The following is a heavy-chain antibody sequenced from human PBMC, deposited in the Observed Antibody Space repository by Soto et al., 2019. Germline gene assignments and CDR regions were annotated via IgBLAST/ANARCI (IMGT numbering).Heavy chain of an antibody. V-gene: IGHV3-53*01. CDR1: GFTVSSNY. CDR2: IYSGGSK. J-gene: IGHJ6*02. CDR3: AREGPERSGMDV. Sequence: EVQLVESGGGLIQPGGSLRLSCAASGFTVSSNYMSWVRQAPGKGLEWVSVIYSGGSKYYADSVKGRFTISRDNSKNKLYLKMNSLRAEDTDVYYCAREGPERSGMDVWGQGTTVTVSS.